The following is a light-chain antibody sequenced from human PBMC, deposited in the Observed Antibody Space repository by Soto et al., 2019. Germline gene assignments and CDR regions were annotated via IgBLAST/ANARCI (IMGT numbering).Light chain of an antibody. CDR2: GAS. Sequence: ESVSTQSPGTLSLSPGERATLSRRASQSASSSFLAWYQQKVGQAPRLLIYGASSRATGIPDRFSGSGSGTDFTLTISRLEPEDFAVYYCQQYGSSPHTFGQGTRLEIK. J-gene: IGKJ5*01. CDR1: QSASSSF. V-gene: IGKV3-20*01. CDR3: QQYGSSPHT.